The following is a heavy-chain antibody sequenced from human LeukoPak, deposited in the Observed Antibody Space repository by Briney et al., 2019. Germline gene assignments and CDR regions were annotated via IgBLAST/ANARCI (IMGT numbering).Heavy chain of an antibody. V-gene: IGHV4-4*07. CDR1: GGSISSFY. CDR2: IYSGVTT. CDR3: AREGYDVLSTYPYYYYYMDV. D-gene: IGHD3-9*01. Sequence: SETLSLTCTVSGGSISSFYWNWIRQPAGKGLEWIGRIYSGVTTISNPSLKSRVTMTVDTSKSQFSLKLSSVTAADTAVYYCAREGYDVLSTYPYYYYYMDVWDKGTTVTVSS. J-gene: IGHJ6*03.